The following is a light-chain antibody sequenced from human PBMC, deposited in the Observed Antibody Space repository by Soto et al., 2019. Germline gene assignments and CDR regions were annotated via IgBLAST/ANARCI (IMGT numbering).Light chain of an antibody. J-gene: IGKJ4*01. CDR1: QSVSSS. CDR3: QQYGSSPLT. Sequence: EIVLTQSPGTLSLSPGERATLSCRAGQSVSSSLAWYQQKPGQAPRLLIYTASSWATGIPDRFSGSGSGTDFTLTISRLEPEDFAVYYCQQYGSSPLTFGGGTKVEIK. CDR2: TAS. V-gene: IGKV3-20*01.